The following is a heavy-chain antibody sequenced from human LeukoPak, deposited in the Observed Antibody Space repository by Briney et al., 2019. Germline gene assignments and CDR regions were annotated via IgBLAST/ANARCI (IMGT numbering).Heavy chain of an antibody. D-gene: IGHD2-8*01. CDR2: LKDKGDDHGT. Sequence: GVSLRLSCAASGFTFSDSAIHWVRQASGKGREGVGRLKDKGDDHGTAYAASVKGRFPLSRDDSRHTAYLQMDSLKTEDTVLYYCTTPNEGHWFDPWGQGTLVTVSP. CDR1: GFTFSDSA. CDR3: TTPNEGHWFDP. J-gene: IGHJ5*02. V-gene: IGHV3-73*01.